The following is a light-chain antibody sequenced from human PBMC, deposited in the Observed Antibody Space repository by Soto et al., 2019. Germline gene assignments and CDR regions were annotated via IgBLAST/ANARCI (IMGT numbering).Light chain of an antibody. V-gene: IGKV4-1*01. CDR2: WAS. CDR3: QQYYSTPA. J-gene: IGKJ1*01. CDR1: QSVLYSSNNKNY. Sequence: DIVMTQSPDSLAVSLGERATINCKSSQSVLYSSNNKNYLAWYQQKPGQPPKLLIYWASTRESGVPDRFSGSGSATDFTLTISSLQAEDAAVYYCQQYYSTPAFGQGTKVEIK.